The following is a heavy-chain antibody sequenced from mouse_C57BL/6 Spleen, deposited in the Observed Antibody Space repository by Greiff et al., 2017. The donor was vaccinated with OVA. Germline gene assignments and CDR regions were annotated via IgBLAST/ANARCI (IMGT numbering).Heavy chain of an antibody. V-gene: IGHV3-6*01. J-gene: IGHJ4*01. D-gene: IGHD1-1*01. CDR3: AREDYGSCMDY. CDR1: GYSITSGYY. Sequence: EVQLQQSGPGLVKPSQSLSLTCSVTGYSITSGYYWNWIRQFPGNKLEWMGYISYDGSNNYNPSLTNRISITRDTSKNQFVLKLKSVTTEDTATYYCAREDYGSCMDYWGQGTSVTVSS. CDR2: ISYDGSN.